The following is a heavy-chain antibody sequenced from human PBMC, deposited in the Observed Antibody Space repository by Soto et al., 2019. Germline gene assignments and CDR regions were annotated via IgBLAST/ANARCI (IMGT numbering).Heavy chain of an antibody. D-gene: IGHD6-19*01. CDR2: IYYTGSA. Sequence: PSETLSLTCTVSGGSISSSNYYWGWIRQPPGKGLEWIGNIYYTGSAYYNPSLKSRVTISVDTSKNQFSLKVHPMTAADTAVYYCATLSGGSGWYLLQFDYWGQGALVTVSS. CDR1: GGSISSSNYY. V-gene: IGHV4-39*01. CDR3: ATLSGGSGWYLLQFDY. J-gene: IGHJ4*02.